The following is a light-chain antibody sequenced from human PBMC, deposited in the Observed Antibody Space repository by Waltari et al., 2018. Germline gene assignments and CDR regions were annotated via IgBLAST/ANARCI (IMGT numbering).Light chain of an antibody. J-gene: IGLJ3*02. CDR1: ALPKKY. CDR3: YSTDSSVNHRV. CDR2: EDS. Sequence: SYELTQPPSVSVFPGQTARITCSGDALPKKYAYWFQQKSGQAPVVVIYEDSERPSGIPERFSASTSGTVATLTISGAQVEDEADYYCYSTDSSVNHRVFGGGTKLTVL. V-gene: IGLV3-10*01.